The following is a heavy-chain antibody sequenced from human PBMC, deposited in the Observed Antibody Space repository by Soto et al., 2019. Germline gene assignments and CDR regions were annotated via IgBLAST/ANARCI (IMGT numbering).Heavy chain of an antibody. CDR1: GGSISSYY. CDR3: ARHNGPLYVGYYYDMDV. J-gene: IGHJ6*02. D-gene: IGHD3-16*01. Sequence: PSETLSLTCTVSGGSISSYYWSWIRQPPGKGLEWIGSIYYSGSTNYSPSLKSRVTISVDTSKNQFSLKLSSVTAADTAVYYCARHNGPLYVGYYYDMDVWGQGTTVTVSS. CDR2: IYYSGST. V-gene: IGHV4-39*01.